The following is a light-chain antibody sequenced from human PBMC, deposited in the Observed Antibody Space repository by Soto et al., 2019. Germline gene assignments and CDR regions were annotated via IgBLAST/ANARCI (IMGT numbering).Light chain of an antibody. J-gene: IGKJ1*01. CDR3: HQYGSSPWT. Sequence: EIVLTQSPATLSLSPGERATLSCRASQSVSSYLAWYQQKPGQAPRLLIYGTYNRATGIPDRYSGSGSGTDFNLTISRLEPEDFAVYFCHQYGSSPWTFGQGTKVDIK. V-gene: IGKV3-20*01. CDR1: QSVSSY. CDR2: GTY.